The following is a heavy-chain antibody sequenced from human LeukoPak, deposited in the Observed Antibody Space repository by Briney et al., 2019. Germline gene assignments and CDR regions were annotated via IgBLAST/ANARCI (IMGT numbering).Heavy chain of an antibody. J-gene: IGHJ6*03. CDR1: GYSISSGYY. Sequence: PSETLSLTCTVSGYSISSGYYWGWIRQPPGKGLEWIGYIYYSVSTNYNPSLKSRISISVDTSKNQFSLKLSSVTAADTAVYYCARTTEGGYTYNYFYYYYMDVWGKGTTVTISS. V-gene: IGHV4-61*01. CDR2: IYYSVST. CDR3: ARTTEGGYTYNYFYYYYMDV. D-gene: IGHD5-18*01.